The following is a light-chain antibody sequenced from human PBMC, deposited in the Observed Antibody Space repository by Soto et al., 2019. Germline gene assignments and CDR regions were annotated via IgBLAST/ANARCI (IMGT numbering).Light chain of an antibody. CDR3: SSYAGSTSCV. Sequence: QSVLTQPPSASGSPGQSVTISCTGTSNDVGGYNYVSWYQQHPGKAPKLMIYEVSKRPSGVPDRFSGSKSGNTASPTFSGLQAEDEADYYCSSYAGSTSCVFGTGTKVTVL. CDR2: EVS. CDR1: SNDVGGYNY. J-gene: IGLJ1*01. V-gene: IGLV2-8*01.